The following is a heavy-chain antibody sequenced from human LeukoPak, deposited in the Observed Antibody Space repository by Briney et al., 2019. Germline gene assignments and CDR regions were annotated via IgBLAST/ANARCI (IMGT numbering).Heavy chain of an antibody. D-gene: IGHD6-13*01. CDR2: ISSSSSYI. CDR3: ARDLNPYSSSWYGY. J-gene: IGHJ4*02. V-gene: IGHV3-21*01. CDR1: GFTFSSYS. Sequence: GGSLRLSCAPSGFTFSSYSTNWVRQAPGKGLEWVSSISSSSSYIYYADSVKGRFTISRDNAKNSLYLQMNSLRAEDTAVYYCARDLNPYSSSWYGYWGQGTLVTVSS.